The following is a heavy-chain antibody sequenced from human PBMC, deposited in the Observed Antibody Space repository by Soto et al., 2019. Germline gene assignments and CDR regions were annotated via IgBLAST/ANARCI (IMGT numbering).Heavy chain of an antibody. J-gene: IGHJ5*02. V-gene: IGHV1-18*01. CDR3: GRVYTSFFRFAP. CDR1: GYTFTSYG. D-gene: IGHD3-3*01. CDR2: ISAYNGNT. Sequence: ASVKVSCKASGYTFTSYGISWVRQAPGQGLEWMGWISAYNGNTNYAQKLQGRVTMTTDTSTSTAYMELRSLRSDDTAVYYCGRVYTSFFRFAPGGRETLVTVSS.